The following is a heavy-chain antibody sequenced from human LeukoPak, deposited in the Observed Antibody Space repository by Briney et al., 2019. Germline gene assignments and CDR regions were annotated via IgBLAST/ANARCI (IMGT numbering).Heavy chain of an antibody. J-gene: IGHJ6*03. Sequence: SETLSLTCTVCSGSISSGDYYWSWIRQPPGKGLEWMGYIYYSGSTYYNPSLKSRVTISVDTSKNQFSLKVSSVTAADTAVYYCARVLYLAPVYYYMDVWGKGTTVSVSS. CDR3: ARVLYLAPVYYYMDV. V-gene: IGHV4-30-4*08. CDR1: SGSISSGDYY. CDR2: IYYSGST. D-gene: IGHD2-8*01.